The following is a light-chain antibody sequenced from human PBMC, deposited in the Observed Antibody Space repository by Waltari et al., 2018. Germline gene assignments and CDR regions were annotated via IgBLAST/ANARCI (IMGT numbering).Light chain of an antibody. CDR3: YATDNSNNHRV. CDR2: EDS. V-gene: IGLV3-10*01. J-gene: IGLJ3*02. CDR1: SLPRKF. Sequence: SNELTQSASVAVSPGQPARSTGAGDSLPRKFASRYQQKSGQAPVMVMYEDSKRPSGIPERFSGSSSGTMATLTISGAQVEDEADYYCYATDNSNNHRVFGGWTKLTVL.